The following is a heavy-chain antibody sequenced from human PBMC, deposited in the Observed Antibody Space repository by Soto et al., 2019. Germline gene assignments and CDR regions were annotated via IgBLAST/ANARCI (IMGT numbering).Heavy chain of an antibody. D-gene: IGHD2-21*02. CDR3: ARGEVTAVYYFDY. Sequence: QVQLVQSGAEVKKPGASVKVSCKASGYTFTGYYMHWVRQAPGQGLEWMGWINPNSGGTNYAQKFQGWVTMTRDTCVSPAYMELSRLRSDDTAVYYCARGEVTAVYYFDYWGQGTLVTVSS. V-gene: IGHV1-2*04. CDR2: INPNSGGT. CDR1: GYTFTGYY. J-gene: IGHJ4*02.